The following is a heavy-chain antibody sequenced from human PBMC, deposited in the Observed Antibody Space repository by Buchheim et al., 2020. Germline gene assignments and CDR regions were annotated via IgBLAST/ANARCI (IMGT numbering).Heavy chain of an antibody. CDR2: LYYSGST. V-gene: IGHV4-30-4*01. D-gene: IGHD2-15*01. Sequence: QVQLQESGPGLVKPSQTLSLTCTVSGGSISSGDYYWSWIRQPPGKGLEWIGYLYYSGSTYSNPSLQSRVTISVDTSKNQFSLKLSSVTAADTAGYYCARVTTRYCSGGSCYSEVMDVWGQGTT. CDR1: GGSISSGDYY. CDR3: ARVTTRYCSGGSCYSEVMDV. J-gene: IGHJ6*02.